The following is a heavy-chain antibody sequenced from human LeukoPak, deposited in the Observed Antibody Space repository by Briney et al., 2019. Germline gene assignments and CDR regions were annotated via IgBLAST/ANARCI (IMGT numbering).Heavy chain of an antibody. Sequence: ASVKVSCKASGGTFSSYAISWVRQAPGQGLEWMGWINPNSGGTNYAQKFQGRVTMTRDTSISTAYMELSRLRSDDTAVYYCARDYRPPGFDWLFRAGAENWFDPWGQGTLVTVSS. CDR3: ARDYRPPGFDWLFRAGAENWFDP. CDR1: GGTFSSYA. CDR2: INPNSGGT. D-gene: IGHD3-9*01. J-gene: IGHJ5*02. V-gene: IGHV1-2*02.